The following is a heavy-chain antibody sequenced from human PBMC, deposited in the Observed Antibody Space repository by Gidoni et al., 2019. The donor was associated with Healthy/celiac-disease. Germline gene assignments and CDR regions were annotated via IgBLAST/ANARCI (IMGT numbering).Heavy chain of an antibody. D-gene: IGHD1-1*01. CDR2: ISSSSSYI. Sequence: EVQLVESGGGLVKPGGSLRLSCAASGFTFSSYSMNWVRQAPGKGLEWVASISSSSSYIDYADSVKGRFTISRDNAKNSLYLQMNSVRAEDTAVYYCARDRTRWGYYGMDVWGQGTTVTVSS. J-gene: IGHJ6*02. CDR1: GFTFSSYS. CDR3: ARDRTRWGYYGMDV. V-gene: IGHV3-21*01.